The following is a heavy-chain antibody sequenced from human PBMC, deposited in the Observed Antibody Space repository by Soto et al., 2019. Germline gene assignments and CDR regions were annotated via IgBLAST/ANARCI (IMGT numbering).Heavy chain of an antibody. J-gene: IGHJ6*02. CDR2: IWYDGSNQ. Sequence: QVQLVESGGGVVQPGRSLRLSCAASGFNFGSHGMHWVRQAPGKGLEWVAGIWYDGSNQIYADSVKGRFTISRDNSKSTLYLQMNSLRGDDTAVYYCARWGDWKRMDVWGQGTTVTVSS. CDR1: GFNFGSHG. D-gene: IGHD2-21*02. V-gene: IGHV3-33*01. CDR3: ARWGDWKRMDV.